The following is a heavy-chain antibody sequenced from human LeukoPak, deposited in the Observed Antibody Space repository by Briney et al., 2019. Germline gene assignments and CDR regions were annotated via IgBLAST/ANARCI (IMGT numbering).Heavy chain of an antibody. CDR2: ISTGGDNT. CDR1: GFTFSRYA. J-gene: IGHJ6*02. Sequence: PGGSLRLPCAASGFTFSRYAMNWVRQAPEKGLEWVSYISTGGDNTFYPDSLKGRFTVSRDNAKNSLFLQMDSLRAEDTAVYYCARSFCTSASCSKGHYYVMDVWGQGTTVTVSS. D-gene: IGHD2-2*01. CDR3: ARSFCTSASCSKGHYYVMDV. V-gene: IGHV3-21*01.